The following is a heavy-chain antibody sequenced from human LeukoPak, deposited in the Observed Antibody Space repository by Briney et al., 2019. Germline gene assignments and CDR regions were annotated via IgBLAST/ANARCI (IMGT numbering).Heavy chain of an antibody. V-gene: IGHV3-30-3*01. CDR1: GFTFSNYV. J-gene: IGHJ4*02. CDR3: ARDQIVGATSFDY. D-gene: IGHD1-26*01. Sequence: GGSLRLSCAASGFTFSNYVMSWVRQAPGKGLEWVAVISYDGSNKYYADSVKGRFTISRDNSKNTLYLQMNSLRAEDTAVYYCARDQIVGATSFDYWGQGTLVTVSS. CDR2: ISYDGSNK.